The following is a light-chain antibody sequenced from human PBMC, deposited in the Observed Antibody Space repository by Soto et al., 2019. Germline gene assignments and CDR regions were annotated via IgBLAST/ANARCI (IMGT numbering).Light chain of an antibody. V-gene: IGKV1-5*03. CDR1: QTIGNW. CDR2: NVS. Sequence: DIQMTQSPSTLPAFVGDRVTITCRASQTIGNWLAWYQQKPGKVPKLLIYNVSSLESGVPSRFSGSGSGTEFTLTISSLKPDDFATYDCQQCYLYWTFGQGTKVEIK. CDR3: QQCYLYWT. J-gene: IGKJ1*01.